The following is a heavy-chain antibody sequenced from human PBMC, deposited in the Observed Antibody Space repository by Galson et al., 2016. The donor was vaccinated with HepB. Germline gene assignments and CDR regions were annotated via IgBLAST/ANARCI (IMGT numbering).Heavy chain of an antibody. Sequence: SLRLSCAASGFTFGDYAMHWVRQAPGKGLEWVSGITWNSGAIAYADSVKGRFTISRDNARNSLYLQMNNLRTEDTALYYCAKDRVSFYYYGMDVWGHGTTVTVSS. CDR1: GFTFGDYA. CDR3: AKDRVSFYYYGMDV. J-gene: IGHJ6*02. CDR2: ITWNSGAI. V-gene: IGHV3-9*01. D-gene: IGHD2-8*01.